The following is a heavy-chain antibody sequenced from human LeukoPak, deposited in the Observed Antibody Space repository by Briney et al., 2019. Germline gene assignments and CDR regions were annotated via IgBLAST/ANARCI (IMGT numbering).Heavy chain of an antibody. Sequence: GGSLRLSCAASGFTFSNYWVSWVRQAPGKGLECVANIKQDGTEKSYVDSVKGRFIISRDNGKNSLYLQMDSLRAEDTAVYFCTRASRGNYGGDYWGQGTLVTVSS. CDR3: TRASRGNYGGDY. CDR1: GFTFSNYW. D-gene: IGHD1-26*01. V-gene: IGHV3-7*04. CDR2: IKQDGTEK. J-gene: IGHJ4*02.